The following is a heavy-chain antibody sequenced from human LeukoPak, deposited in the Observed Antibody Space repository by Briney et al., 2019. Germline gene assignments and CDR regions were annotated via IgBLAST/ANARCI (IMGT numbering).Heavy chain of an antibody. Sequence: PSETLSLTCTVSGGSISSGGYYWSWIRQHPGKGLEWIGYIHYSGSTYYNPSLKSRVTISVDTSKNQLSLKLSSVTAADTAVYYCATFVYYDSSGNSYYFDYWGQGTLVTVSS. V-gene: IGHV4-31*03. CDR1: GGSISSGGYY. CDR3: ATFVYYDSSGNSYYFDY. J-gene: IGHJ4*02. CDR2: IHYSGST. D-gene: IGHD3-22*01.